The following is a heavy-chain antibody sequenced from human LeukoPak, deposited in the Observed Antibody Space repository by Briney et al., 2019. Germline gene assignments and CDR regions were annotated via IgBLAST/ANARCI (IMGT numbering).Heavy chain of an antibody. V-gene: IGHV3-30*04. CDR1: GFTFSSYA. CDR3: ARDSSGWYSQFDY. J-gene: IGHJ4*02. Sequence: GGSLRLSCAASGFTFSSYAMHWVRQAPGKGLEWVAVISYDGSNKYYADSVTGRFTISRDNSKNTLYLQMNSLRAEDTAVYYCARDSSGWYSQFDYWGQGTLVTVSS. D-gene: IGHD6-19*01. CDR2: ISYDGSNK.